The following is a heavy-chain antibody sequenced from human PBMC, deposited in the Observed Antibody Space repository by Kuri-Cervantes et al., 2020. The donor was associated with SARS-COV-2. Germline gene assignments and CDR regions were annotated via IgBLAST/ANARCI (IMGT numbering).Heavy chain of an antibody. V-gene: IGHV3-30*04. CDR2: ISYDGSNK. CDR3: AADRELTKAFDI. J-gene: IGHJ3*02. D-gene: IGHD1-26*01. Sequence: GGSLRLSCAASGFTFSSYAMHWVRQAPGKGLEWVAVISYDGSNKYYADSVKGRFTISRDNSKNTLYLQMNSLRAEDTAVYYCAADRELTKAFDIWGQGTMVTVSS. CDR1: GFTFSSYA.